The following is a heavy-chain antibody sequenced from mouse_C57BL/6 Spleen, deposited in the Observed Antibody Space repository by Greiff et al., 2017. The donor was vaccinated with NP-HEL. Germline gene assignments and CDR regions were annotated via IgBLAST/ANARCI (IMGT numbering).Heavy chain of an antibody. CDR1: GFTFSDYY. CDR2: INYDGSST. J-gene: IGHJ2*01. Sequence: DVKLVESEGGLVQPGSSMKLSCTASGFTFSDYYMAWVRQVPEKGLEWVANINYDGSSTYYLDSLKSRFIISRDNAKNILYLQMSSLKSEDTATYYCAREEGTGPFDYWGQGTTLTVSS. CDR3: AREEGTGPFDY. D-gene: IGHD4-1*01. V-gene: IGHV5-16*01.